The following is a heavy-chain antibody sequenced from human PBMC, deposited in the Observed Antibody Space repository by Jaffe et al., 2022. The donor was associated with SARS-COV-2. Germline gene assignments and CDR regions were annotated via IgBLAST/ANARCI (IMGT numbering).Heavy chain of an antibody. D-gene: IGHD5-12*01. J-gene: IGHJ4*02. V-gene: IGHV4-31*03. CDR2: IYYSGST. CDR3: ARDINGGYGAVDY. Sequence: QVQLQESGPGLVKPSQTLSLTCTVSGGSISSGDYYWSWIRQHPGKGLEWIGYIYYSGSTYYNPSLESRVSISVDTSKNQFSLKLNSVTAADTAVYYCARDINGGYGAVDYWGQGTLVTVSS. CDR1: GGSISSGDYY.